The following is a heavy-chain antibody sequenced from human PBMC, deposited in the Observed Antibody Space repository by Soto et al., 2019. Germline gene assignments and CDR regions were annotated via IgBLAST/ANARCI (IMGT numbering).Heavy chain of an antibody. CDR1: GFTVSSNY. Sequence: PGGSLRLSCAASGFTVSSNYMSWVRQAPGKGLEWVSGISGSGGTTYYVDSVRGRFTISRDNSKNTLYLQMNSLRAEDSAIYFCARRFAYSSGLDGFDIWGQGTMVTVSS. D-gene: IGHD6-19*01. CDR2: ISGSGGTT. CDR3: ARRFAYSSGLDGFDI. V-gene: IGHV3-23*01. J-gene: IGHJ3*02.